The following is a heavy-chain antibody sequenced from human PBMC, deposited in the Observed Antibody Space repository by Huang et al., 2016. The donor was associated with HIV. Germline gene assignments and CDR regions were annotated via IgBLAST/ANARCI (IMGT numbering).Heavy chain of an antibody. V-gene: IGHV4-39*01. CDR2: VYQSGGT. CDR3: ASQHIGAAATWF. CDR1: GDFISSTNYY. D-gene: IGHD6-13*01. Sequence: QLQLQESGPGQVKPSETLSLTCTVSGDFISSTNYYLGWIRQSPGKGLEWVGSVYQSGGTNSNPSLKSRVTLSVDTSRNQFSLRLNSVTAADTAVYYCASQHIGAAATWFWGRGTQVAVSS. J-gene: IGHJ4*02.